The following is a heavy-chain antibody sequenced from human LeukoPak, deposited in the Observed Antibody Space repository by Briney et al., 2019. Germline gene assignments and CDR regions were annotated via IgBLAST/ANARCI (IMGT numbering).Heavy chain of an antibody. V-gene: IGHV3-21*01. CDR2: ITTSSTYM. CDR3: ARHRYYFDY. Sequence: GGSLRLSCAASGFTFSSYAMSWVRQAPGKGLEWVASITTSSTYMHYADSVKGRFTISRDNAKNSLYLQMNSLRADDTAVYFCARHRYYFDYWGQGTLVTVSS. J-gene: IGHJ4*02. CDR1: GFTFSSYA.